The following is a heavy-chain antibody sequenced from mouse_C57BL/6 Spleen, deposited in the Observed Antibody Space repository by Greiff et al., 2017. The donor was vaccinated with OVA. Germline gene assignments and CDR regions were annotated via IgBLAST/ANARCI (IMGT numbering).Heavy chain of an antibody. CDR2: IYPGSGNT. Sequence: QVQLQQSGAELVRPGASVKLSCKASGYTFTDYYINWVKQRPGQGLEWIARIYPGSGNTYYNEKFKGKATLTAEKSSSTAYMQLSSLTSEDSAVYFCARQHYEYDEYFDVWGTGTTVTVSS. D-gene: IGHD2-4*01. J-gene: IGHJ1*03. CDR3: ARQHYEYDEYFDV. V-gene: IGHV1-76*01. CDR1: GYTFTDYY.